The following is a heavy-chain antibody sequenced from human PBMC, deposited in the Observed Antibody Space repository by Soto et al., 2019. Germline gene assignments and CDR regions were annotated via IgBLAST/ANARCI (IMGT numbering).Heavy chain of an antibody. J-gene: IGHJ4*02. CDR1: GFTFSTFS. CDR3: ARDGATTGHWDY. D-gene: IGHD1-26*01. CDR2: IGISSITI. V-gene: IGHV3-48*02. Sequence: EVQLVESGGDLVQPGGSLRLSCRASGFTFSTFSMNWVRQAPGKGLEWISYIGISSITIHYADSVKGRFTISRDNAKSSLYLQMDRLRDDDTAVYYCARDGATTGHWDYWGQGTLVTVSS.